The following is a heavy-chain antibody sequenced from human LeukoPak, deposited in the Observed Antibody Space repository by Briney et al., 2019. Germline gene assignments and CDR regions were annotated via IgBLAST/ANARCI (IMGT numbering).Heavy chain of an antibody. J-gene: IGHJ4*02. CDR3: ARVLVAAACTMYY. D-gene: IGHD6-13*01. Sequence: ASVKVSCKASGYTFTRYYIHWVRQAPGQGLEWMGIINPSGGSTSYAQKFQGRVTMTRDTSTSTVYMELSSLRSEDTAIYYCARVLVAAACTMYYWGQGTLVTVSS. CDR2: INPSGGST. CDR1: GYTFTRYY. V-gene: IGHV1-46*01.